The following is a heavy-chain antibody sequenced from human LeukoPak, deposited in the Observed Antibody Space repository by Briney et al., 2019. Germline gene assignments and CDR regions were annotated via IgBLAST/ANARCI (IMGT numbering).Heavy chain of an antibody. D-gene: IGHD3-10*01. J-gene: IGHJ3*02. Sequence: GGSLRLSCAASGFTFSSYSINWVRQAPGKGLEWVSSISSSSSYIYYADSVKGRFTISRDNAKNSLYLQMNSLRAEDTAVYYCARDQGRGIWFGELIDAFDIWGQGTMVTVSS. CDR2: ISSSSSYI. V-gene: IGHV3-21*01. CDR1: GFTFSSYS. CDR3: ARDQGRGIWFGELIDAFDI.